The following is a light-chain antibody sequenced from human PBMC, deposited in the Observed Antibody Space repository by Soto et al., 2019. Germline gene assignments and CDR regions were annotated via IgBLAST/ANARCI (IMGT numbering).Light chain of an antibody. J-gene: IGLJ1*01. CDR2: IND. Sequence: QSVLTQPPSASGTPGQRITISCSGSSSNIGDNPVNWYQQLPGAAPKLLIYINDQRPSGVPDRFSGSTSGSSASLAISGLQPEDEADYYCAAWDDSLNALFGTGTQLTV. CDR3: AAWDDSLNAL. V-gene: IGLV1-44*01. CDR1: SSNIGDNP.